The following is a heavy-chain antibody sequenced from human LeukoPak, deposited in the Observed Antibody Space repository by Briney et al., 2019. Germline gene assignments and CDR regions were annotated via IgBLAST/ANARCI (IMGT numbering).Heavy chain of an antibody. D-gene: IGHD6-13*01. CDR1: GGSFSGHY. V-gene: IGHV4-34*01. CDR2: VNHSGSA. CDR3: ARAARAGDTRFDY. J-gene: IGHJ4*02. Sequence: SETLSLTCAVYGGSFSGHYWGWIRQFTGKGLEWIGEVNHSGSANYNPSLKSRVTISADTSKNQFSLELSSVTAADTAVYFCARAARAGDTRFDYWGQGTLVTVSS.